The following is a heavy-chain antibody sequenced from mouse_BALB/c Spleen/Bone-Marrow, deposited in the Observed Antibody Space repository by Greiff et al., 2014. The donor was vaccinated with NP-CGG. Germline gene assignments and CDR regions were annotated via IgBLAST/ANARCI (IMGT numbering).Heavy chain of an antibody. D-gene: IGHD4-1*01. CDR2: INHSGST. CDR1: GDSITSGY. J-gene: IGHJ2*01. Sequence: EVKLVESGPSLVKPSQTLSLTCSVPGDSITSGYWNWIRKFPGNNLEYMGYINHSGSTYYNPSLKSRISITRDTSKNQFYLQLKSGTTEYTATYDCARDPLGRGYFDYWGQGTTLTVSS. V-gene: IGHV3-8*02. CDR3: ARDPLGRGYFDY.